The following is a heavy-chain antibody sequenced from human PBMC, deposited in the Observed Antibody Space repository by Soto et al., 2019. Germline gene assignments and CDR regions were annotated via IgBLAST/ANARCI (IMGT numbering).Heavy chain of an antibody. CDR2: ISGSGGST. D-gene: IGHD1-26*01. Sequence: GGSLRLSCAASGFTFSSYAMSWVRQAPGKGLEWVSAISGSGGSTYYADSVKGRFTISRDNSKNTLYLQMNSLRAEDTAVYYFAKDSASGSYYSSDYWGQGTLVTVSS. V-gene: IGHV3-23*01. CDR1: GFTFSSYA. J-gene: IGHJ4*02. CDR3: AKDSASGSYYSSDY.